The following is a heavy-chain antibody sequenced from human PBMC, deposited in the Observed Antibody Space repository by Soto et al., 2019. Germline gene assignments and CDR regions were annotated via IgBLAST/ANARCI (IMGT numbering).Heavy chain of an antibody. CDR2: IIPILGIA. CDR1: GGTFSSYT. Sequence: QVQLVQSGAEVKKPGSSVKVSCKASGGTFSSYTISWVRQAPGQGLEWMGRIIPILGIANYAQKFQGRVTITADKSTSRAYMELSSLSSEETAVYYCARDMFLGGNYYYYYMDVWGKGTTVTVSS. J-gene: IGHJ6*03. V-gene: IGHV1-69*08. D-gene: IGHD3-10*02. CDR3: ARDMFLGGNYYYYYMDV.